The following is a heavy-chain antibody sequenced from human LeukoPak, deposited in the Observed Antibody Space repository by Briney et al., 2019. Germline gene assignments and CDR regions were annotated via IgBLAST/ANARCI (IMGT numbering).Heavy chain of an antibody. Sequence: TGGSLRLSCSASGFAFSDYWMSWVRQAPGKGLEWLANINQDGSQTSYVDSVRGRLTASRDNAKNSLYLQMNSLRADDTAVYYCARDSSPRYSGYDWVFWGRGTLVTVSS. V-gene: IGHV3-7*01. CDR3: ARDSSPRYSGYDWVF. CDR1: GFAFSDYW. D-gene: IGHD5-12*01. CDR2: INQDGSQT. J-gene: IGHJ4*02.